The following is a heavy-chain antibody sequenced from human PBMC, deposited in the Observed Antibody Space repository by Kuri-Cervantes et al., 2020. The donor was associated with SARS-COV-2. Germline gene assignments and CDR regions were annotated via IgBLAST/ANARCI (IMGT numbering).Heavy chain of an antibody. CDR1: GFSLSTSGVG. CDR3: AHRLEYQVLGASDI. V-gene: IGHV2-5*01. J-gene: IGHJ3*02. CDR2: IYWNGDK. Sequence: SGPTLVKPTQTLTLTCTFSGFSLSTSGVGVGWIRQSPGEALEWLGIIYWNGDKRYSPSLRSRLTITKDPSKNQVVLTMTNTDPVDTGTYYCAHRLEYQVLGASDIWGQGTMVTVSS. D-gene: IGHD2-2*01.